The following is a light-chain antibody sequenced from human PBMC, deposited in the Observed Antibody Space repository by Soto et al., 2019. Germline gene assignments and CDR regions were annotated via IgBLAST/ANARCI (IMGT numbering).Light chain of an antibody. Sequence: DIVMTQSPLSLPVTPGEPASISCRSSQSLLHSNGENYLDWYLQKPGQSPQLLIYLGSNRASGVPDRFSGSGSGTDFTLKISRVEAEDVGVYYCMQALQTPRTFGQGTKVEIK. V-gene: IGKV2-28*01. CDR3: MQALQTPRT. CDR2: LGS. J-gene: IGKJ1*01. CDR1: QSLLHSNGENY.